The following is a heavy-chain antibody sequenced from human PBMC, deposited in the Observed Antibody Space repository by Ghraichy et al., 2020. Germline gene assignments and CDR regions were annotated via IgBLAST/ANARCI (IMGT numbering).Heavy chain of an antibody. D-gene: IGHD1-1*01. V-gene: IGHV4-59*08. CDR1: GGSISSYY. J-gene: IGHJ3*02. CDR3: ARHGPGYVDAFDI. CDR2: IYYSGST. Sequence: ESLNISCTVSGGSISSYYWSWIRQPPGKGLEWIGYIYYSGSTNYNPSLKSRVTISVDTSKNQFSLKLSSVTAADTAVYYCARHGPGYVDAFDIWGQGTMVTVSS.